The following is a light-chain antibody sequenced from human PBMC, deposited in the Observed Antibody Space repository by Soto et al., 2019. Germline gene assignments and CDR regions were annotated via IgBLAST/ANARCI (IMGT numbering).Light chain of an antibody. CDR1: SSDVGTYTY. CDR3: SSYTSSNIVV. Sequence: SALTQPASVSESPGQSITISCTGSSSDVGTYTYVSWYQQHPGKAPKLMIYDVNNRPSGVSDRFSGSKSGNTASLTISGLQAEDEADYYCSSYTSSNIVVFGGGTKVTVL. J-gene: IGLJ2*01. CDR2: DVN. V-gene: IGLV2-14*01.